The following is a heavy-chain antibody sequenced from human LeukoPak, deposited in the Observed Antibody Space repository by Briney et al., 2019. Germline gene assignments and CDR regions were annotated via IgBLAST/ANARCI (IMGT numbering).Heavy chain of an antibody. CDR3: ARGGSTFSFDP. D-gene: IGHD6-13*01. V-gene: IGHV4-61*02. CDR1: GGSISSGSYY. J-gene: IGHJ5*02. CDR2: IYNSGST. Sequence: SQTLSLTCTVSGGSISSGSYYWSWIRQPAGKGLEWIGCIYNSGSTNYNPSLKSRVTISVDTSKNQFSLKLSSVTAADTAVYYCARGGSTFSFDPWGQGTLATVSS.